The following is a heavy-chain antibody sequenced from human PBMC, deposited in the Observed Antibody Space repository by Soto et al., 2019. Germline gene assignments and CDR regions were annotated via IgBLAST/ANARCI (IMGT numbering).Heavy chain of an antibody. J-gene: IGHJ4*02. V-gene: IGHV4-30-2*01. CDR3: ARGQYCSGGSCYSEPFTY. CDR2: IHHSGRT. CDR1: GDSITSGGYL. Sequence: PSETLSLTCTVSGDSITSGGYLWTWIRQPPGQGLEWLGHIHHSGRTYYSPSLKSRVTISMDGSNNRFSLRLTSVTAADTAVYYCARGQYCSGGSCYSEPFTYWGQGTPVTVSS. D-gene: IGHD2-15*01.